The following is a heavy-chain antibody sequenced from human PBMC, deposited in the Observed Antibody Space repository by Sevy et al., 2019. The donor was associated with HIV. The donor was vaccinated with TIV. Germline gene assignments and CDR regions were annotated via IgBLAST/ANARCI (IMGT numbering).Heavy chain of an antibody. J-gene: IGHJ6*02. CDR2: ISGGSRTI. V-gene: IGHV3-48*01. D-gene: IGHD3-10*01. CDR1: GFTYGTHS. Sequence: GSLRLSCAASGFTYGTHSMNWVRQAPGKGLEGVSYISGGSRTIYYADSVKGRFTISRDNAKNSLSLQMNSLRVEDTAVYYCARDGRRGYDMDVWGQGTTVTVSS. CDR3: ARDGRRGYDMDV.